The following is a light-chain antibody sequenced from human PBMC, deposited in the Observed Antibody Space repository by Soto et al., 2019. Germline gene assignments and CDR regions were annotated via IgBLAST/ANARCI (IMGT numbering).Light chain of an antibody. J-gene: IGLJ1*01. CDR3: CSYAGSSTFYV. CDR2: DVY. Sequence: QSVLTQPRSVSESHGQSVTISCTGTSSDVGGYGYVSWYQQHPGKAPKLMIYDVYNRPSGVPDRFSGSKSGNTASLTISGLQAEDEAVYYCCSYAGSSTFYVFGTGTKLTVL. V-gene: IGLV2-11*01. CDR1: SSDVGGYGY.